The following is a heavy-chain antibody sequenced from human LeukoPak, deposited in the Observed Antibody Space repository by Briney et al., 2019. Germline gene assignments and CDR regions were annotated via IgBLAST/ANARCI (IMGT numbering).Heavy chain of an antibody. CDR3: ARHSTRYGDYRAPFDH. D-gene: IGHD4-17*01. CDR1: GDSIRSSSYY. V-gene: IGHV4-39*01. CDR2: IYYSGTT. J-gene: IGHJ5*02. Sequence: SETLSLTCTVSGDSIRSSSYYWGWILQPPGKGLEWIGRIYYSGTTYYNPSLKSRVTISVDTSKNQFSLKLSSVTAADTALYFCARHSTRYGDYRAPFDHWGQGTLVTVSS.